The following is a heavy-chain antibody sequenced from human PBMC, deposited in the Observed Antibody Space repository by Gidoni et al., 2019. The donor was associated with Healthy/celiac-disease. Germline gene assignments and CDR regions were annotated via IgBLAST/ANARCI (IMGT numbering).Heavy chain of an antibody. V-gene: IGHV4-39*01. Sequence: QLQLQESGPGLVKPSETLSLTCTVSGGSISSSSYYWGWIRQPPGKGLEWIGSIYYSGSTHYNPSLKSRVTISVDTSKNQFSLKLSSVTAADTAVYYCARHAVIVVGATREINWFDPWGQGTLVTVSS. D-gene: IGHD1-26*01. J-gene: IGHJ5*02. CDR1: GGSISSSSYY. CDR3: ARHAVIVVGATREINWFDP. CDR2: IYYSGST.